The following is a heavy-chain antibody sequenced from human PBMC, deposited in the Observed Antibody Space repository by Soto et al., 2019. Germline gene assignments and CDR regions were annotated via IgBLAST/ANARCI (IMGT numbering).Heavy chain of an antibody. CDR1: GGSISSGDYY. J-gene: IGHJ5*02. CDR3: ARALVGWRRIKIVGVALGTLDP. CDR2: IYYSGST. Sequence: QVQLQESGPGLVKPSQTLSLTCTVSGGSISSGDYYWSWIRQPPVKGLEWIGYIYYSGSTYYNPSLKSRVTISVDTSKNQFSLKLSSVPAADTAVYYCARALVGWRRIKIVGVALGTLDPWGQGTLVTVSS. D-gene: IGHD3-3*01. V-gene: IGHV4-30-4*01.